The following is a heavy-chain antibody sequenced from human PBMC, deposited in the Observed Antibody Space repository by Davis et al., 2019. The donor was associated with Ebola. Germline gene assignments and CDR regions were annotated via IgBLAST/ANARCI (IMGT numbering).Heavy chain of an antibody. Sequence: GESLKISCAASGFTFSDYYMSWIRQAPGKGLEWVSYISSSGSTIYYADSVKGRFTISRDNAKNSLYLQMNSLRAEDTAVYYCARDTPLDFYGMDVWGQGTTVTVSS. CDR2: ISSSGSTI. J-gene: IGHJ6*02. V-gene: IGHV3-11*01. CDR1: GFTFSDYY. CDR3: ARDTPLDFYGMDV.